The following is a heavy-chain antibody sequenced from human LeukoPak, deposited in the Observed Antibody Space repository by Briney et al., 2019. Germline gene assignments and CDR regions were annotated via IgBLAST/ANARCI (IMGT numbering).Heavy chain of an antibody. D-gene: IGHD6-13*01. CDR2: FYISESR. V-gene: IGHV4-4*07. CDR1: GGSISSYY. J-gene: IGHJ6*02. CDR3: ARDWGIEAMGGHFYYYGMDV. Sequence: SETLSLTCTVSGGSISSYYWSWVRQPAGKGLEWIGRFYISESRKYNPSLKSRVTMSVDTSNNQFSLELTSVTAADTAVYYCARDWGIEAMGGHFYYYGMDVWGQGTTVTVS.